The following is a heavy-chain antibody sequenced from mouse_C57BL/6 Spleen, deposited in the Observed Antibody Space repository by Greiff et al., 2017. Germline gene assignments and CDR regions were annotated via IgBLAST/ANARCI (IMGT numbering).Heavy chain of an antibody. J-gene: IGHJ4*01. CDR3: AASGDGNYECAMDY. V-gene: IGHV14-2*01. CDR2: IGHEDGET. CDR1: GFNFKDYY. Sequence: VQLQQSGAELVKPGASVKLSCAASGFNFKDYYMHWVQQRTEQGLEWIGRIGHEDGETKYASKLQGKDTITADTSSNTYYLQLSSLTSEDTAVYYCAASGDGNYECAMDYWGQGTSVTVAS. D-gene: IGHD2-1*01.